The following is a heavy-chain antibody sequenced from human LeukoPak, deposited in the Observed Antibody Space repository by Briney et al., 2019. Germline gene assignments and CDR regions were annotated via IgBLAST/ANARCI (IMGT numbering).Heavy chain of an antibody. Sequence: SGGSLRLSCAASGFTFSNAWMSWVRQAPGKGLEWVGRIKSKTDGGTTDYAAPVKGRFTISRDDSKNTQYLQMNSLKTEDTAVYYCTTDGSDFTDYAFDYWGQGTLVTVSS. CDR1: GFTFSNAW. J-gene: IGHJ4*02. CDR3: TTDGSDFTDYAFDY. V-gene: IGHV3-15*01. CDR2: IKSKTDGGTT. D-gene: IGHD4-17*01.